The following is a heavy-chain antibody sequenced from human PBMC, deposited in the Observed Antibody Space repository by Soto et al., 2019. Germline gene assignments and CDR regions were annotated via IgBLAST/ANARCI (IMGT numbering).Heavy chain of an antibody. V-gene: IGHV3-33*01. J-gene: IGHJ4*02. CDR2: IWYDGSKG. D-gene: IGHD2-15*01. CDR1: GFTFSSYG. Sequence: QVQLVESGGGVVQPGRSLRLSCEASGFTFSSYGMHWVRQTPGKGLEWVAVIWYDGSKGYYADSVKGRFTISRDDSKNTLYLQMDSLRAEDTAVYYCARPKVAATTLPLDYWGQGTLVTVSS. CDR3: ARPKVAATTLPLDY.